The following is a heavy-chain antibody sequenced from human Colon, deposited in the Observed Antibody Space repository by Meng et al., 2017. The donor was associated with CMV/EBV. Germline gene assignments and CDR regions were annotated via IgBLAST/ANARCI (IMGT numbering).Heavy chain of an antibody. V-gene: IGHV3-23*01. CDR1: GFTFTNFG. D-gene: IGHD1-26*01. J-gene: IGHJ4*02. CDR3: ANLGAY. CDR2: ISGSGGTT. Sequence: GGSLRLSCAPSGFTFTNFGMSWVRQAPGKGLEWVSGISGSGGTTNYADSVKGRFTISRDNSKNTLYLQMNSLRAEDTAVYYCANLGAYWGQGTLVTVSS.